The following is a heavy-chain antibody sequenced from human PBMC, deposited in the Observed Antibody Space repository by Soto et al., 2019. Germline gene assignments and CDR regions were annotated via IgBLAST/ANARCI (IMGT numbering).Heavy chain of an antibody. D-gene: IGHD3-3*01. CDR1: GGSISSGDYY. J-gene: IGHJ5*02. Sequence: QVQLQESGPGLVKPSQTLSLTCTVSGGSISSGDYYWSWIRQHPGKGLEWIGYIYYSGSTNYNPTLKSQVTISVDTSKNQFSLKLSSVTAAVTAVYYCARWWSGSRQGFDPWGQGTLVTVSS. CDR3: ARWWSGSRQGFDP. V-gene: IGHV4-31*01. CDR2: IYYSGST.